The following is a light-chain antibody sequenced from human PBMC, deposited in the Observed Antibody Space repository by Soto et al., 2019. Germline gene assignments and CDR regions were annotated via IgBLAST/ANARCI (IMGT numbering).Light chain of an antibody. Sequence: EIVLTQSPGTLSLSPGERATPSCRASQSVSSSYLAWYQQKPGQAPRLLIYGASSRATGIPDRFSGSGSGTDFTLTISRLEPEDFAVYYCQQYGSSPTWTFGQGTKV. CDR3: QQYGSSPTWT. V-gene: IGKV3-20*01. J-gene: IGKJ1*01. CDR1: QSVSSSY. CDR2: GAS.